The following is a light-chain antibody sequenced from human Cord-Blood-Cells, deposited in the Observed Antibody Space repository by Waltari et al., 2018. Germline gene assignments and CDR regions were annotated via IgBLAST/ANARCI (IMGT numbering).Light chain of an antibody. Sequence: QSVLPQPPSASGTPGQRVTISCSGSSSNIGSNTVNWYQQRPGTAPKLLIYSNNQRPSGVPDRFSGSKSGTSASLAISGLQSEDEADYYCAAWDDSLNAWVFGGGTKLTVL. V-gene: IGLV1-44*01. CDR3: AAWDDSLNAWV. J-gene: IGLJ3*02. CDR2: SNN. CDR1: SSNIGSNT.